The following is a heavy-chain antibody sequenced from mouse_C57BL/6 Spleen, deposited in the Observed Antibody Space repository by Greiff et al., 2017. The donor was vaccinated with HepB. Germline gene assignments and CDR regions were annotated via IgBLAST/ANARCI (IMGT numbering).Heavy chain of an antibody. CDR1: GYTFTDYE. V-gene: IGHV1-15*01. J-gene: IGHJ4*01. D-gene: IGHD2-1*01. Sequence: VQLKESGAELVRPGASVTLSCKASGYTFTDYEMHWVKQTPVHGLEWIGAIDPETGGTAYNQKFKGKAILTADKSSSTAYMELRSLTSEDSAVYYCTTLLWRAMDYWGQGTSVTVSS. CDR3: TTLLWRAMDY. CDR2: IDPETGGT.